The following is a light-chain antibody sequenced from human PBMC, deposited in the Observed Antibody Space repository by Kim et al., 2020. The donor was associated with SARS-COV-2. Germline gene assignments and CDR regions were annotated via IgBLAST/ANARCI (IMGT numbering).Light chain of an antibody. CDR3: QQTCTSPWT. CDR2: AAS. CDR1: QRISNY. V-gene: IGKV1-39*01. Sequence: DIQMTQSPSSLSASVGDRVTITCRASQRISNYVNWYQHKSGKAPKFLIYAASSLQSGVPSRFSGSGSGTDFTLTISSLQPEDFATYYCQQTCTSPWTFGQGTKLDIK. J-gene: IGKJ1*01.